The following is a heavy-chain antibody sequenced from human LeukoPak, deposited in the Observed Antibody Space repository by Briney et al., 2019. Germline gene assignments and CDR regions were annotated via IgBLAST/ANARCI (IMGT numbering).Heavy chain of an antibody. V-gene: IGHV3-21*01. J-gene: IGHJ6*03. D-gene: IGHD3-10*01. CDR1: GFTFSSYS. CDR2: ISSSSSYI. Sequence: GGSLRLSCAASGFTFSSYSMNWVRQAPGKGLEWVSSISSSSSYIYYADSVKGRFTISRDNAKNSLYLQMNSLRAEDTAVYYCARDTMVRGVIGLDYYYYMDVWGKGTTVTISS. CDR3: ARDTMVRGVIGLDYYYYMDV.